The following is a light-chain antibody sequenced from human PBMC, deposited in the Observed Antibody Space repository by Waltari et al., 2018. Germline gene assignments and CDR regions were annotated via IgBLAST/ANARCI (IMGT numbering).Light chain of an antibody. V-gene: IGKV4-1*01. J-gene: IGKJ4*01. Sequence: IVMTQSPESLTMSLGERATINCTSRQSLLDRTNNKNNLAWYQKKPGQPPRLLIYWAYTRESGIPDRFSGSGSGTDFTLTVSNLQAEDVGIYYCQQYLRVPLTFGGGTKVEI. CDR3: QQYLRVPLT. CDR2: WAY. CDR1: QSLLDRTNNKNN.